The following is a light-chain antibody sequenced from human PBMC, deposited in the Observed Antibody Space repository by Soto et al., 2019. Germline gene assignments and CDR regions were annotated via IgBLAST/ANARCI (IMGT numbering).Light chain of an antibody. Sequence: EVVLTQSPATLSLSPGERATLSCRASQSVNVNLAWHQQKPGQAPRLLIYGASTRAAGVPARFTGSGSGTEFTLTINSLQSDDFAVYYCQQYNHWPPYTFGQGTKLEIK. CDR2: GAS. CDR1: QSVNVN. J-gene: IGKJ2*01. V-gene: IGKV3-15*01. CDR3: QQYNHWPPYT.